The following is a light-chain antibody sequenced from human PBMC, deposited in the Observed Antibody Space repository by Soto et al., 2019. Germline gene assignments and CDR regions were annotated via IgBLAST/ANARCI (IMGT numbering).Light chain of an antibody. CDR3: QQYDNYPLT. Sequence: DIQMTQSPSTLYASVGDRVTITCRASQSISSSLNWYQQKTGTAPKILIFDASRLESGVPSRFRGSASGTEFTLTISRLQPDDFATYYCQQYDNYPLTFGGGTKVDIK. CDR2: DAS. J-gene: IGKJ4*01. V-gene: IGKV1-5*01. CDR1: QSISSS.